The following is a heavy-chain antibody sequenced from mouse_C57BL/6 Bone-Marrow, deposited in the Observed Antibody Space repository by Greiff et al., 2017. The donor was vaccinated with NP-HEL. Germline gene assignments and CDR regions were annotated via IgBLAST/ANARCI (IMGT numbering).Heavy chain of an antibody. CDR2: ISNLAYSI. CDR1: GFTFSDYG. V-gene: IGHV5-15*01. CDR3: ASLYAGYYWFAY. D-gene: IGHD2-3*01. J-gene: IGHJ3*01. Sequence: VQLKQSGGGLVQPGGSLKLSCAASGFTFSDYGMAWVRQAPRKGPEWVAFISNLAYSIYYADTVTGRFTISRENAKNTLYLEMSRLRSEDTAMYYCASLYAGYYWFAYWGQGTLVTVSA.